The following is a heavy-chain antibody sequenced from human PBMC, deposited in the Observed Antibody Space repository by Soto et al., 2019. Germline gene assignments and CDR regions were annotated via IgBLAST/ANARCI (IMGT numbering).Heavy chain of an antibody. CDR2: IYYSGST. J-gene: IGHJ5*02. CDR1: GGSISSSSYY. Sequence: PSETLSLTCTVSGGSISSSSYYWGWIRQPPGKGLEWIGSIYYSGSTYYNPSLKSRVTISVDTSKNQFSLKLSSVTAADTAVYYCASLRLLRGYSYARSWRFDPWGQGTLVTVS. V-gene: IGHV4-39*01. CDR3: ASLRLLRGYSYARSWRFDP. D-gene: IGHD5-18*01.